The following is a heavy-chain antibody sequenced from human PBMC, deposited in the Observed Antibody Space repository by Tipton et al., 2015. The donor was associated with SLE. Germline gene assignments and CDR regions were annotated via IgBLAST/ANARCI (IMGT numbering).Heavy chain of an antibody. CDR3: ARTFPYGGFDP. V-gene: IGHV4-59*01. Sequence: LRLSCAASGFTFSSYWMSWVRQAPGKGLEWVGYIYYSGSTNYNPSLKSRVTISVDTSKNQFSLKLSSVTAADTAVYYCARTFPYGGFDPWGQGTLVTVSS. CDR1: GFTFSSYW. D-gene: IGHD4-23*01. CDR2: IYYSGST. J-gene: IGHJ5*02.